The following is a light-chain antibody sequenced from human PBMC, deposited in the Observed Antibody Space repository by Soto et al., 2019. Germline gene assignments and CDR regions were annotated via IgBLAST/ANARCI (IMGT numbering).Light chain of an antibody. CDR2: XSY. V-gene: IGKV3-11*01. Sequence: ILLTQSTGTLSLSPGERATLSCRASQCFSSYFVWYQLIPGQAPRVLIXXSYXRASGIPVRFSGSGSGTGFTLTIRSLEPEDFAVEYCQRRSNRPPGRTFGQGTRLEIK. CDR1: QCFSSY. J-gene: IGKJ5*01. CDR3: QRRSNRPPGRT.